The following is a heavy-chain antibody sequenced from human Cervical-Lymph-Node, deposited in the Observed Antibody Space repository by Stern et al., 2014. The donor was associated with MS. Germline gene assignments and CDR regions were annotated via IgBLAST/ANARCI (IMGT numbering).Heavy chain of an antibody. CDR3: TRETSGTLGGH. Sequence: EVQLVESGGGLVQPGGSLRLSCAASGFTFSSYTMNWVRQAPGQGLEWVSYIRSGGSSIYYADSVKGRFTISRDDAENSLYLQMNNLRDEDTGVYYCTRETSGTLGGHWGQGTLVTVSS. V-gene: IGHV3-48*02. CDR1: GFTFSSYT. J-gene: IGHJ4*02. D-gene: IGHD1-1*01. CDR2: IRSGGSSI.